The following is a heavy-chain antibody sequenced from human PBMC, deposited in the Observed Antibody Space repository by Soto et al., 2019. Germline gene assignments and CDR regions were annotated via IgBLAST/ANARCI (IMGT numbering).Heavy chain of an antibody. Sequence: PGESLKISCQGSAYSFTNYWIAWVRQMPGKGLEWMGIIYPGDSYTRYSPSFQGQVTISADKSISTAYLQWSSLKASDTAMYYCATFGGARDGLPDNYWGQGTLVTVSS. J-gene: IGHJ4*02. V-gene: IGHV5-51*01. CDR2: IYPGDSYT. CDR1: AYSFTNYW. CDR3: ATFGGARDGLPDNY. D-gene: IGHD3-10*01.